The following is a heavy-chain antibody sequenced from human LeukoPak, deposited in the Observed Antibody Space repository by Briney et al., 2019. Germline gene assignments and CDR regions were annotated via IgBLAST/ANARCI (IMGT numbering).Heavy chain of an antibody. CDR3: AKDPAGSTLNWFDP. V-gene: IGHV3-23*01. D-gene: IGHD6-19*01. CDR1: GFTISTCA. J-gene: IGHJ5*02. Sequence: PGGSLRLSCAASGFTISTCAMSWVRQAPGKGLEGVSGISGSYGITYYVDSVKGRFTISRDNSKNTLFLQMNSLRAEDTAVYYCAKDPAGSTLNWFDPWGQGTLVTVSS. CDR2: ISGSYGIT.